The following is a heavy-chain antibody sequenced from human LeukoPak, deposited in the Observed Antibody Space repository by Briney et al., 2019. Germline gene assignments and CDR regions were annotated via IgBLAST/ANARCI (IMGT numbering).Heavy chain of an antibody. CDR1: GFTFSSYW. D-gene: IGHD6-19*01. CDR2: IKQDGSEK. J-gene: IGHJ6*03. V-gene: IGHV3-7*01. Sequence: PGGSLRLSCAASGFTFSSYWMSWVRQAPGKGLEWVANIKQDGSEKYYVDSVKGRFTISRDNAKNSLYLQMNSLRAEDTAVYYCARVGIAVYYYYMDVWGKGTTVTISS. CDR3: ARVGIAVYYYYMDV.